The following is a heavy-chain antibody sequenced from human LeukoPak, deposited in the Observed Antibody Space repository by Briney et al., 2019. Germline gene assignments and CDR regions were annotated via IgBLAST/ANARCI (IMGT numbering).Heavy chain of an antibody. Sequence: GGSLRLSCAASGFTFSDHYMTWIRQAPGKGLEWVSYICSGGTTIYYADSLKGGFTISRDHDKNSLHLQMNSLRVEDTGVCYCARELPYGSYRNRGSPDYWGQGTLVTV. V-gene: IGHV3-11*01. J-gene: IGHJ4*02. CDR3: ARELPYGSYRNRGSPDY. D-gene: IGHD2-15*01. CDR2: ICSGGTTI. CDR1: GFTFSDHY.